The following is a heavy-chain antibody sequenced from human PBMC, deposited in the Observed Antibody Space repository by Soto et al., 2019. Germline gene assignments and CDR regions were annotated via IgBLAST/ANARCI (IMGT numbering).Heavy chain of an antibody. V-gene: IGHV3-21*01. CDR2: ISSSSSYI. J-gene: IGHJ3*02. CDR3: AGNWNYGAFDI. Sequence: EVQLVESGGGLVKPGGSLRLSCAASGFTFSSYSMNWVRQAPGKGLEWVSSISSSSSYIYYADSVKGRFTISRDNAMNSLYLQMNSLRAEDTAVYYCAGNWNYGAFDIWGQGTMVTVSS. CDR1: GFTFSSYS. D-gene: IGHD1-7*01.